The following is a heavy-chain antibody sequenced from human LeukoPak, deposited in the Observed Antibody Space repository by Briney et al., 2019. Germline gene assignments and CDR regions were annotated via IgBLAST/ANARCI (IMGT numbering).Heavy chain of an antibody. J-gene: IGHJ6*02. CDR3: ARVRVGDPYGMKDV. CDR1: GFTFDDYG. D-gene: IGHD1-26*01. CDR2: INWNGGST. Sequence: GGSLRLSCEASGFTFDDYGMSWVRQAPGKGLEWVSGINWNGGSTGYADSVKGRFTISRDNAKNSLYLQRNSLRAEDTALYYCARVRVGDPYGMKDVWGQGTTVTVSS. V-gene: IGHV3-20*04.